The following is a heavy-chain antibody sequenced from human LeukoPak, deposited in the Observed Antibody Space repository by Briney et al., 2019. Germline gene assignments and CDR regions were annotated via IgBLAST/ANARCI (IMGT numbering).Heavy chain of an antibody. CDR3: ARDPYYYDSSGGG. D-gene: IGHD3-22*01. V-gene: IGHV4-30-4*08. J-gene: IGHJ4*02. CDR2: IYYSGSA. Sequence: SETLSLTCTVSGGSISSGDYYRSWIRQPPGKGLEWVGYIYYSGSAYYNPSLKSRVTISVDTSKNQFSLKLTSVTAADTAVYYCARDPYYYDSSGGGWGQGTLVTVSS. CDR1: GGSISSGDYY.